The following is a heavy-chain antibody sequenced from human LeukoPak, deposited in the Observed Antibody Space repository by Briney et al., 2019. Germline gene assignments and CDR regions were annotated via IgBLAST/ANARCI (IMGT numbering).Heavy chain of an antibody. V-gene: IGHV3-23*01. D-gene: IGHD3-22*01. CDR3: ANDGYYSTLDY. CDR1: GFSFSSYG. CDR2: ISASGGST. J-gene: IGHJ4*02. Sequence: GGSLRLSCAASGFSFSSYGMNWVRQAPGKGLEWVSGISASGGSTYYADSVKGRFTISRDNSKNTLYVQMNRLRAEDTAVYYCANDGYYSTLDYWGQGTLVTVSS.